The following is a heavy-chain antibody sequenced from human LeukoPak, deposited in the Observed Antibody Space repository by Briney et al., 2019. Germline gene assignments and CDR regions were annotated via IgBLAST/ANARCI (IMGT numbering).Heavy chain of an antibody. Sequence: GGSLRLSCAASGFTFSNYGMHWVRQAPGKGLEWVSAISGSGGSTYYADSVKGRFTISRDNSKNTLYLQMNSLRAEDTAVYYCAKDLHHATVTTLDYWGQGTLVTVSS. CDR2: ISGSGGST. D-gene: IGHD4-17*01. CDR3: AKDLHHATVTTLDY. V-gene: IGHV3-23*01. CDR1: GFTFSNYG. J-gene: IGHJ4*02.